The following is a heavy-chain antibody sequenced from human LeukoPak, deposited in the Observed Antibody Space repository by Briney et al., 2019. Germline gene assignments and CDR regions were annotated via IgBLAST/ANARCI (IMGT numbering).Heavy chain of an antibody. CDR3: ARAYGPNPPLY. Sequence: SETLSLTCTVSAGSVSSGNYYWHWIRQPPGEGLEWIGFIYYIGTTNYNPSLKSRVTISVDTSKNHFSLKLTSVTATDTAVYYCARAYGPNPPLYWGQGTLVTVSS. J-gene: IGHJ4*02. V-gene: IGHV4-61*03. D-gene: IGHD4/OR15-4a*01. CDR2: IYYIGTT. CDR1: AGSVSSGNYY.